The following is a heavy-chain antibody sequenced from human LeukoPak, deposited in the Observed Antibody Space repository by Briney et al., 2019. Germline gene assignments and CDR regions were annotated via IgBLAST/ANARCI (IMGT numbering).Heavy chain of an antibody. CDR1: GYTFTGYY. J-gene: IGHJ4*02. CDR2: ISPNSGGT. CDR3: AGDRGIAVAGGTSEY. V-gene: IGHV1-2*02. Sequence: ASVKVSCKASGYTFTGYYMHWVRQAPGQGLEWMGWISPNSGGTKYAQKFQGRVTMTRDKSINTAYMELSRLRSDDTAVYYCAGDRGIAVAGGTSEYWGQGTLVTVSS. D-gene: IGHD6-19*01.